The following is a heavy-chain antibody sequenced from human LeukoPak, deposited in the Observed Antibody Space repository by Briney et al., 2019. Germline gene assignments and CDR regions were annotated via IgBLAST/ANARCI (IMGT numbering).Heavy chain of an antibody. D-gene: IGHD3-10*01. CDR3: TTVWFGELNPYHYYGMDV. J-gene: IGHJ6*04. Sequence: GGSLRLSCAASGFTFSNAWMSWVRQAPGKGLEWVGRIKSKTDGGTTDYAAPVKGRFTISRDDSKTTLYLQMNSLKTEDTAVYYCTTVWFGELNPYHYYGMDVWGKGTTVTIPS. CDR1: GFTFSNAW. V-gene: IGHV3-15*01. CDR2: IKSKTDGGTT.